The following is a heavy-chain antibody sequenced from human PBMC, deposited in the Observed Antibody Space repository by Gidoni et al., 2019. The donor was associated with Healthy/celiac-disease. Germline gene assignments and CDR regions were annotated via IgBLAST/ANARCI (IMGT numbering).Heavy chain of an antibody. V-gene: IGHV4-59*01. D-gene: IGHD1-26*01. CDR2: TYYSGST. CDR1: GGSISSYY. Sequence: QVQLQESGPGLVKPSGTLSLTCPVSGGSISSYYWSWIRQPPGKGLEWIGYTYYSGSTNYNPSLKSRVTISVDTPKNQFSLKLSSVTAADTAVYYCAREAGARAFDIWGQGTMVTVSS. CDR3: AREAGARAFDI. J-gene: IGHJ3*02.